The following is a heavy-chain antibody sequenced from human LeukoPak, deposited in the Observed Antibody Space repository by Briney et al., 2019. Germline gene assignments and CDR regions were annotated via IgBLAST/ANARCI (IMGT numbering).Heavy chain of an antibody. CDR3: AISTYYYDSSGLVGSTPYFDY. CDR1: GGSISSYY. J-gene: IGHJ4*01. D-gene: IGHD3-22*01. Sequence: PSETLSVTCTVSGGSISSYYWSWIRQPPGKGLEWIGYIYYSGSTNYNPSLKSRVTISVDTSKNQFSLKLSSVTAADTAVYYCAISTYYYDSSGLVGSTPYFDYWGHGTLVLVT. V-gene: IGHV4-59*01. CDR2: IYYSGST.